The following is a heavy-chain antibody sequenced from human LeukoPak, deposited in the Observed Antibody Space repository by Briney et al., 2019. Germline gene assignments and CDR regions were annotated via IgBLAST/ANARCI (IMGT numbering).Heavy chain of an antibody. CDR3: ARDPYCSSTSCRPRSPNYFDY. Sequence: SVKVSCKASGGTFSSYAISWVLQAPGQGLEWMGRIIPIFGTANYAQKFQGRVTITTDESTSTAYMELSSLRSEDTAVYCCARDPYCSSTSCRPRSPNYFDYWGQGTLVTVSS. CDR1: GGTFSSYA. CDR2: IIPIFGTA. J-gene: IGHJ4*02. D-gene: IGHD2-2*01. V-gene: IGHV1-69*05.